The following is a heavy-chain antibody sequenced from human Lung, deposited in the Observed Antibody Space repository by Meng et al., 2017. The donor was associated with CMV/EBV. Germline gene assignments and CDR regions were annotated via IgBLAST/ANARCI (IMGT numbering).Heavy chain of an antibody. D-gene: IGHD1-1*01. CDR3: ATRTGRSDLDY. J-gene: IGHJ4*02. V-gene: IGHV3-48*03. CDR1: GFTFSSYE. Sequence: GGSXRLXXVASGFTFSSYEMSWVRQAPGKGLEWVSSISTSGSSIYYADSAKGRFTFSRDKAENSLYLQMNSLKTENTAVYYWATRTGRSDLDYWGQGTMVTVSS. CDR2: ISTSGSSI.